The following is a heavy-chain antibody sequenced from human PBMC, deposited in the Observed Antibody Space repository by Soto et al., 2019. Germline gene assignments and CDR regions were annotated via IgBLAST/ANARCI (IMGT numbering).Heavy chain of an antibody. Sequence: PGGSLRLSCAASGFTFSSYAMSWVRQAPGKGLEWVSAISGSGGSTYYADSVKGRFTISRDNSKNTLYLQMNSLRAEDTALYYCAKDLSSGWFHDAFDIWGQGTMVTVSS. V-gene: IGHV3-23*01. D-gene: IGHD6-19*01. J-gene: IGHJ3*02. CDR1: GFTFSSYA. CDR2: ISGSGGST. CDR3: AKDLSSGWFHDAFDI.